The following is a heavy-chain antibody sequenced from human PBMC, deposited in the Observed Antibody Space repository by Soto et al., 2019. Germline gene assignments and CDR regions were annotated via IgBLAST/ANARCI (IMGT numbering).Heavy chain of an antibody. CDR3: ARDRNGLGEIDY. Sequence: TLSLTCDVSGGSISSGGFSWSWIRQPPGKGLEWIGYIFQSGSPSYNPSLKSRVTISVERSKNQFFLKLSSVTAADTPVYYCARDRNGLGEIDYWGQGTLVTVSA. J-gene: IGHJ4*02. CDR1: GGSISSGGFS. CDR2: IFQSGSP. D-gene: IGHD3-10*01. V-gene: IGHV4-30-2*01.